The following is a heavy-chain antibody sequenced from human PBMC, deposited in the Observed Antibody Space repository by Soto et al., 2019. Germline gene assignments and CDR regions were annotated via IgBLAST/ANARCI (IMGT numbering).Heavy chain of an antibody. Sequence: GASVKVSCKASGYTFTSYGISWVRQAPGQGLEWMGWISAYNGNTNYAQKLQGRVTMTTDTSTSTAYMELRSLRSDDTAVYYCARRKVKVLEWQQHDYYGMDVWGQGNTVTVSS. J-gene: IGHJ6*02. CDR3: ARRKVKVLEWQQHDYYGMDV. V-gene: IGHV1-18*01. CDR2: ISAYNGNT. D-gene: IGHD3-3*01. CDR1: GYTFTSYG.